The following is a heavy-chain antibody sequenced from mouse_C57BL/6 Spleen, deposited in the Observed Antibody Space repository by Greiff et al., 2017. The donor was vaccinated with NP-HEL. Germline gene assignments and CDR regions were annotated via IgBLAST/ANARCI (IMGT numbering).Heavy chain of an antibody. J-gene: IGHJ3*01. CDR1: GYTFTSYW. CDR2: IDPSDSYT. Sequence: VQLQQPGAELVKPGASVKLSCKASGYTFTSYWMQWVKQRPGQGLEWIGEIDPSDSYTNYNQKFKGKATLTVDTSSSTAYMQLSSLTSEDSAVYYCARPPFAYWGKGTLVTVAA. V-gene: IGHV1-50*01. CDR3: ARPPFAY.